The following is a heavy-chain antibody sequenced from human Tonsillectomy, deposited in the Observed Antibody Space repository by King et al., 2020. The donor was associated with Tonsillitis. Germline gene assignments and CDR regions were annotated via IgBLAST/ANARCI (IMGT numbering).Heavy chain of an antibody. CDR1: GGSISSYY. Sequence: LQLQESGPGLVKPSETLSLTCTVSGGSISSYYWSWLRQPPGKGLEWIGYIYYSGRTNYNPSLKSRVTMSVDTSKNQFSLKLSFVTAADTAVYYCARHPLGDYGYSSQDYFDYWGQGTLVTVSS. CDR3: ARHPLGDYGYSSQDYFDY. V-gene: IGHV4-59*08. D-gene: IGHD4-17*01. J-gene: IGHJ4*02. CDR2: IYYSGRT.